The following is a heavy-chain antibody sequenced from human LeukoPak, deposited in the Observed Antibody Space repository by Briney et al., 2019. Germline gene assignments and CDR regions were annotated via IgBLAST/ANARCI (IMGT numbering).Heavy chain of an antibody. V-gene: IGHV3-9*01. CDR2: ISWNSASV. J-gene: IGHJ5*02. D-gene: IGHD3-22*01. Sequence: GGSLRLSCEASGFTFDDDGMHWVRQAPGKGLEWVSTISWNSASVGYVDSVKGRFTISRDNAKNSLYLQMNSLRAEDTALYYCARNAHEPARHSSGYPFDPWGQGTLVTVSS. CDR1: GFTFDDDG. CDR3: ARNAHEPARHSSGYPFDP.